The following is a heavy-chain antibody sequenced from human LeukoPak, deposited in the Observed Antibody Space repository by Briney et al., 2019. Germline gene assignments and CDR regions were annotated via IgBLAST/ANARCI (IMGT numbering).Heavy chain of an antibody. CDR2: FSGSGDST. CDR1: GLSRSSYA. Sequence: GGSPRLSSEASGLSRSSYAMCWVREAPGKWLTCVSGFSGSGDSTYCADSEKGRYTISGDNSKNTLYLQMNSLRAEDAALYYCARQNGGPYSSSWTPGYWGQGTLVTVSS. V-gene: IGHV3-23*01. D-gene: IGHD6-13*01. CDR3: ARQNGGPYSSSWTPGY. J-gene: IGHJ4*02.